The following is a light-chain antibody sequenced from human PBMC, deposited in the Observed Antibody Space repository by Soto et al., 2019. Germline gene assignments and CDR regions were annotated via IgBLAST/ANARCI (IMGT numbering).Light chain of an antibody. CDR2: AAS. J-gene: IGKJ3*01. CDR1: QSISSY. CDR3: QQSYSTLT. Sequence: DIQMTQSPSSLSASVGDRVTITFRASQSISSYLNWYPQKPGKAPKLLIYAASSLQSGVPSRFSGSGSGTDFTLTISSLQPEDFATYYCQQSYSTLTFGPGTKVDIK. V-gene: IGKV1-39*01.